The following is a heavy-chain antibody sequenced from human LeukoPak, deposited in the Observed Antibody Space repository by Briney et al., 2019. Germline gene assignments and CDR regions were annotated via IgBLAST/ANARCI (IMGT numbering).Heavy chain of an antibody. CDR2: ISGSGGST. CDR1: GFTFSSYA. CDR3: AKDHRYDFWSGYPSEAFDI. J-gene: IGHJ3*02. V-gene: IGHV3-23*01. Sequence: PGGSLRLSCAASGFTFSSYAMSWVRQAPGKGLEWVSAISGSGGSTYYADSVKGRFTISRDNSKNTLYLQMNSLRAEDTAVYYCAKDHRYDFWSGYPSEAFDIWGQGTMVTVSS. D-gene: IGHD3-3*01.